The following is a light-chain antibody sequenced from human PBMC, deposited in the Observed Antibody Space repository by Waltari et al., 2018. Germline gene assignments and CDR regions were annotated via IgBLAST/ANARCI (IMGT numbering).Light chain of an antibody. V-gene: IGLV3-19*01. Sequence: SSELTQDPAVSVALGQTVRITCQGDSLRSYYASWYQQKPGQAPVLVIYGKNNRHSGIPDRFSGSSSGNTASLTITGAQAEDEADYYCNSRDSSGNHPHWVFGGGTKLTVL. CDR1: SLRSYY. J-gene: IGLJ3*02. CDR3: NSRDSSGNHPHWV. CDR2: GKN.